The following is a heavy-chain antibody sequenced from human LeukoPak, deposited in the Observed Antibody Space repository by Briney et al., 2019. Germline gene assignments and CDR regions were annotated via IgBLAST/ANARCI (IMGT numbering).Heavy chain of an antibody. J-gene: IGHJ4*02. CDR1: GYTFTGYY. V-gene: IGHV1-2*02. CDR2: INPNSGGT. Sequence: ASVKVSCKASGYTFTGYYMHWVRQAPGQGLEWMGWINPNSGGTNYAQKFQGRVTMTRDTSISTAYMELSRLRSDDTAVYNCARERTRGYCSSTSCYMSYGYWGQGTLVTVSS. CDR3: ARERTRGYCSSTSCYMSYGY. D-gene: IGHD2-2*02.